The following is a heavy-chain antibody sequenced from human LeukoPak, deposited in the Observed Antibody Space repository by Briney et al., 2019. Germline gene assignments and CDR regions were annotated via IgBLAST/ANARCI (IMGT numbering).Heavy chain of an antibody. CDR2: INPSGGST. J-gene: IGHJ4*02. D-gene: IGHD1-1*01. CDR3: ARELPSPNDHHYFDY. V-gene: IGHV1-46*01. CDR1: GYTFTSYY. Sequence: ASVKVSFKASGYTFTSYYMHWVRQAPGQGLEWMGIINPSGGSTSYAQKFQGRVTMTEDTSTDTAYMELSSLRSEDTAVYYCARELPSPNDHHYFDYWGQGTLVTVSS.